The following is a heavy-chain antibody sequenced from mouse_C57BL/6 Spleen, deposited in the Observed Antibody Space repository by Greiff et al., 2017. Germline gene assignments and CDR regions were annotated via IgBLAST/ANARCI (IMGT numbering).Heavy chain of an antibody. CDR1: GYTFTSYG. J-gene: IGHJ2*01. CDR2: IYPRSGNT. D-gene: IGHD1-1*01. Sequence: VQLQQSGAELARPGASVKLSCTASGYTFTSYGISWVKQRTGQGLEWIGAIYPRSGNTYYNEKFKGKATLTADKSSSTAYLELRSLTSEDSAVYFCERSPFSTTVLAHYFDYWGQGTTLTVAS. CDR3: ERSPFSTTVLAHYFDY. V-gene: IGHV1-81*01.